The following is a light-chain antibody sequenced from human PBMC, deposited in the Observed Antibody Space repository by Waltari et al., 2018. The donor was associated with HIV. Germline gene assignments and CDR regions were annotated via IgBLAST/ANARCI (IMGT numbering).Light chain of an antibody. CDR2: YKSDSDK. CDR3: MIWHSSAWV. Sequence: QAVLTQPASLSASPGASASLTCTLRSGLNVGPYRIYWYPQKPGSPPQYLLRYKSDSDKQQGSGVPSRFSGSKDASANAGILLISGLQSEDEADYYCMIWHSSAWVFGGGTKLTVL. J-gene: IGLJ3*02. V-gene: IGLV5-45*01. CDR1: SGLNVGPYR.